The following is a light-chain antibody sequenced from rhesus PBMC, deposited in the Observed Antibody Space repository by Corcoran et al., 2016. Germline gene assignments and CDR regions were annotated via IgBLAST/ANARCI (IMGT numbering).Light chain of an antibody. J-gene: IGKJ1*01. CDR2: KAS. V-gene: IGKV1-22*01. CDR3: QQYSRRPWT. Sequence: DIQMTQSPSSLSASVGDTVTITWRASQGLSSWLAWYQQKPGKAPKLLIYKASSLQSGFPSRISGSGAGTDFTLTISSLPSEDFATYYCQQYSRRPWTFGQGPKVDIK. CDR1: QGLSSW.